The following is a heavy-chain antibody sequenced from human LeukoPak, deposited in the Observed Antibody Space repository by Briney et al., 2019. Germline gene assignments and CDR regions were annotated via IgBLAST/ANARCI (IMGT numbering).Heavy chain of an antibody. Sequence: PGGSLRLSCAASGFTFSRCSMNWVRQAPGKGLEWVSSISSGSASIYYADSVKGRFTISRDNAKNSLYLQMNSLRAEDTAVYYCAKVPPSEAAGYYFDYWGQGTLVTVSS. D-gene: IGHD6-19*01. CDR2: ISSGSASI. CDR1: GFTFSRCS. CDR3: AKVPPSEAAGYYFDY. V-gene: IGHV3-21*04. J-gene: IGHJ4*02.